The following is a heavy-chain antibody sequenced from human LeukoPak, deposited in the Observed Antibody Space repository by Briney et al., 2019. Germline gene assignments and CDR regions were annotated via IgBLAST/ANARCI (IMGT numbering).Heavy chain of an antibody. CDR3: TRSAGYRSGWHHDY. J-gene: IGHJ4*02. CDR1: GFTFGDYA. CDR2: IRSKAYGGTT. D-gene: IGHD6-19*01. V-gene: IGHV3-49*04. Sequence: GGSLRLSCTASGFTFGDYAMSWVRQAPGKGLEWVGLIRSKAYGGTTEYAASVKGRFTISRDDSKSIAYLQMNSLKTEDTAVYYCTRSAGYRSGWHHDYWGQGTLVTVSS.